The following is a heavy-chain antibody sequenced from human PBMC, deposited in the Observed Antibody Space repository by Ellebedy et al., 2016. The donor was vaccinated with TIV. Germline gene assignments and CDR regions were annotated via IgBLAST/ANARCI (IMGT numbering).Heavy chain of an antibody. D-gene: IGHD5-12*01. CDR3: ARGYSGYDLRFDY. V-gene: IGHV4-59*01. Sequence: MPSETLSLTCTVSGGSISSYYWSWIRQPPGKGLEWIGYIYYSGSTNYNPSLKIRVTISVDTSKNQFSLKLSSVTSADTAVYYCARGYSGYDLRFDYWGQGTLVTVSS. J-gene: IGHJ4*02. CDR2: IYYSGST. CDR1: GGSISSYY.